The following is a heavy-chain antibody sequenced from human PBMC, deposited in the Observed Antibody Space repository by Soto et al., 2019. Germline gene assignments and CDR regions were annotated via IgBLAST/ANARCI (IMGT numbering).Heavy chain of an antibody. CDR3: ARYCSGGSCYYYYGMDV. J-gene: IGHJ6*02. D-gene: IGHD2-15*01. V-gene: IGHV3-33*01. CDR2: IWYDGSNK. Sequence: QVQLVESGGGVVQPGRSLRLSCAASGFTFSSYGMHWVRQAPGKGLEWVAVIWYDGSNKYYADSVKGRFTISRDNSKNTLYLQMTSLRAEDTAVYYCARYCSGGSCYYYYGMDVWGQGTTVTVSS. CDR1: GFTFSSYG.